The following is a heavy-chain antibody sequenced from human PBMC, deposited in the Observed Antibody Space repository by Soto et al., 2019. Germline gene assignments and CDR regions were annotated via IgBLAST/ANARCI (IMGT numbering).Heavy chain of an antibody. CDR3: GPLRGGGGY. V-gene: IGHV3-53*01. CDR2: IYSGGYT. Sequence: EVQLVESGGGLIQPGGSLRLSCAVSGFTVSNNYMSWVRQAPGKGLEGVSVIYSGGYTAYGDSVKGRFTISRDNSKNTTSFQMKRPGPADRAVVLWGPLRGGGGYWGQGTLVTVSS. D-gene: IGHD3-16*01. J-gene: IGHJ4*02. CDR1: GFTVSNNY.